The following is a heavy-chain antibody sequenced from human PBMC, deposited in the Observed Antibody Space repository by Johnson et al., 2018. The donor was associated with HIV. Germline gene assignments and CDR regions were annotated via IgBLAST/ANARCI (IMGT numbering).Heavy chain of an antibody. J-gene: IGHJ3*02. CDR3: ARERAGAFDI. CDR1: GFTFSSYA. Sequence: VQLVESGGGVVQPGRSLRLSCAASGFTFSSYAMHWVRQAPGKGLQWVSDISGSGGSTYYADSVKGRFTISRDNAKNSLYLQMNSLRAEDTAVYYCARERAGAFDIWGQGTMVTVSS. V-gene: IGHV3-48*04. CDR2: ISGSGGST.